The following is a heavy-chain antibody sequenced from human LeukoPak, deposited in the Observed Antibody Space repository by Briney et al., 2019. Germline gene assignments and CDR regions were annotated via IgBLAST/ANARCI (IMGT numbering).Heavy chain of an antibody. V-gene: IGHV1-8*02. J-gene: IGHJ6*02. CDR1: GGTFINYA. CDR3: ASQLRTTGTTFYYYYGMDV. Sequence: ASVTVSFKASGGTFINYAISWVRQAPGQGLEGMGWMNPNSGNTGYAQKFQGRVTMTRNTSISTAYMELSSLRSEDTAVYYCASQLRTTGTTFYYYYGMDVWGQGTTVTVSS. D-gene: IGHD1-1*01. CDR2: MNPNSGNT.